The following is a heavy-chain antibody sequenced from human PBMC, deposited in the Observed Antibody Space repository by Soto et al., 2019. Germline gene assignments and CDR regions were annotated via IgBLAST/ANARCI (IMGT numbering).Heavy chain of an antibody. CDR2: ISGSGDGT. CDR3: AKGGIATTPRGFDP. Sequence: GGSLRLSCAASGFTFSNYPISWVRQAPGEGLEWVSAISGSGDGTYYADSVRGRFTISRDNSKNTLYLQMSSLRAEDTAVYYCAKGGIATTPRGFDPWGQGTLVTVSS. CDR1: GFTFSNYP. J-gene: IGHJ5*02. D-gene: IGHD6-13*01. V-gene: IGHV3-23*01.